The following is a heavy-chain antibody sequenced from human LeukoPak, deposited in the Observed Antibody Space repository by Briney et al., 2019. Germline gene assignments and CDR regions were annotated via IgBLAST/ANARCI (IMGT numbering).Heavy chain of an antibody. V-gene: IGHV4-30-4*01. CDR1: GGSISSGDYY. J-gene: IGHJ5*02. CDR3: ARSRDSTYYYDSSGSWFDP. D-gene: IGHD3-22*01. CDR2: IYYSGST. Sequence: SETLSLTCTVSGGSISSGDYYWSWIRQPPGKGLEWIGYIYYSGSTYYNPSLKSRVTISVDTSKNQFSLKLSSVTAADTAVYYCARSRDSTYYYDSSGSWFDPGAREPWSPSPQ.